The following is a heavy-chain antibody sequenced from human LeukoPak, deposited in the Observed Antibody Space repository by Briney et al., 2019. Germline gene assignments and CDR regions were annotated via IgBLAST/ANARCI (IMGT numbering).Heavy chain of an antibody. CDR2: IKQDGSEK. CDR1: GFTFSSYW. J-gene: IGHJ3*02. V-gene: IGHV3-7*03. D-gene: IGHD2-2*01. CDR3: AKKCSSTSSYAFDI. Sequence: GGSLRLSCAASGFTFSSYWMSWVRQAPGKGLEWVANIKQDGSEKYYVDSVKGRFTISRDNAKNSLYLQMNSLRAEDTAVYYCAKKCSSTSSYAFDIWGQGTMVTVSS.